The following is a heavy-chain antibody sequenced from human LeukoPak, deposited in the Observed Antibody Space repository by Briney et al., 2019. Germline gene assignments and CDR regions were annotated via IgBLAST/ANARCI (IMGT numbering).Heavy chain of an antibody. Sequence: SETLSLTCAVSGYSIGINYYWGWIRQTAGKGLEWIGSIHHSGDTYYIPSLRSRLTMSIDTSKNQFSLKLRFVTAADMAIYYCARVGGCSSTTCYAFDYWGQGTLVTVSS. V-gene: IGHV4-38-2*01. CDR2: IHHSGDT. CDR3: ARVGGCSSTTCYAFDY. J-gene: IGHJ4*02. CDR1: GYSIGINYY. D-gene: IGHD2-2*01.